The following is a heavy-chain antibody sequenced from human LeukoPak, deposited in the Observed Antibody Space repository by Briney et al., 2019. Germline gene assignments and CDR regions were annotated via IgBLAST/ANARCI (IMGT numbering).Heavy chain of an antibody. Sequence: GESLKISCKSSGYSFTSYWIGWVRQMPGKGLEWMGIIYPGDSDTRYSPSFQGQVTISADKSISTAYLQWSSLKASDTAMYYCARQGYCGGDCYRGFDYWGQGTLVTVSS. D-gene: IGHD2-21*02. V-gene: IGHV5-51*01. J-gene: IGHJ4*02. CDR1: GYSFTSYW. CDR2: IYPGDSDT. CDR3: ARQGYCGGDCYRGFDY.